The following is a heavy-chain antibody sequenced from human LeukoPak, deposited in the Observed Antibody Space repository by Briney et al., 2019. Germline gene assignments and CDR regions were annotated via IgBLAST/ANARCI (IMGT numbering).Heavy chain of an antibody. V-gene: IGHV4-34*01. CDR3: ARDEGGYGD. CDR1: GGSFSGYY. CDR2: INHSGST. J-gene: IGHJ4*02. D-gene: IGHD5-18*01. Sequence: SETLSLTCAVYGGSFSGYYWSWIRQPPGKGLEWIGEINHSGSTNYNPSLKSRVTISVDTSKNQFSLKLSSVTAADTAVYYCARDEGGYGDWGQGTLVTVSS.